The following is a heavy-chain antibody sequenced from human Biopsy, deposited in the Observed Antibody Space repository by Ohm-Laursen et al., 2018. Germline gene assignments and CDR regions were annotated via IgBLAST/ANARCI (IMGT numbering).Heavy chain of an antibody. CDR2: IHHAQSA. CDR1: GGSISSYY. Sequence: GTLSLTCTVSGGSISSYYWMWIRQPPGKGLEWIGYIHHAQSATYSPSLKSRVTISVDTSKNQFSLKMTSVTAADTAVYYCASGRQWPRSHLNWFDPWGQGTLVTVSP. CDR3: ASGRQWPRSHLNWFDP. D-gene: IGHD6-19*01. V-gene: IGHV4-59*01. J-gene: IGHJ5*02.